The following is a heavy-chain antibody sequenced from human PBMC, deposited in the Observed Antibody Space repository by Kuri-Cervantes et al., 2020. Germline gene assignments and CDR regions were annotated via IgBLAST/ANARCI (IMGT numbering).Heavy chain of an antibody. CDR2: ISYDGSNK. D-gene: IGHD3-3*01. J-gene: IGHJ4*02. CDR1: GFTFSSYG. V-gene: IGHV3-30*03. CDR3: ARSPTIFGVVTNFDY. Sequence: GESLKISCAASGFTFSSYGMHWVRQAPGKGLGWVAVISYDGSNKYYADSVKGRFTISRDNSKNTLYLQMNSLRAEDTAVYYCARSPTIFGVVTNFDYWGQGTLVTVSS.